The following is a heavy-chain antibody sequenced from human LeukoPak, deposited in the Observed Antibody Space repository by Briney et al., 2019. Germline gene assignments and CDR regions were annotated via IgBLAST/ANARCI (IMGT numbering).Heavy chain of an antibody. Sequence: TSETLSLTCTVSGGSISSYYWSWIRQPPGKGLEWIGYIYYSGSTNYNPSLKSRVTISVDTSKNQFSLKLSSMTAADTAVYYCAGGLGYCSGGSCAYFDYWGQGTLVTVSS. V-gene: IGHV4-59*01. CDR3: AGGLGYCSGGSCAYFDY. D-gene: IGHD2-15*01. J-gene: IGHJ4*02. CDR1: GGSISSYY. CDR2: IYYSGST.